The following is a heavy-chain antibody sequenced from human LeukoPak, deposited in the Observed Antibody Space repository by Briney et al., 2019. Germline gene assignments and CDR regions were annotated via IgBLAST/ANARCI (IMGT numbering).Heavy chain of an antibody. CDR2: FDPEDGET. J-gene: IGHJ4*02. CDR1: GYTLTELS. V-gene: IGHV1-24*01. Sequence: ASVKVSCKVSGYTLTELSMHWVRQAPGKGLEWMGGFDPEDGETIYAQKFQGRVTITRDMSTSTAYMELSSLRSEDTAMYYRAVHGEYGDYGAYWGQGTLVTVSS. CDR3: AVHGEYGDYGAY. D-gene: IGHD4-17*01.